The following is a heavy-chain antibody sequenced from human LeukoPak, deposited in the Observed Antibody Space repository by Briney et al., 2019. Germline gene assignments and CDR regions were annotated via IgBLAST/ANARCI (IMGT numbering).Heavy chain of an antibody. J-gene: IGHJ4*02. D-gene: IGHD5-18*01. V-gene: IGHV3-13*01. CDR2: IGATGDT. Sequence: GGSLRLSCAAFGLTFSSYDMHWIRQAPGKGQEWVSSIGATGDTYYADSVKGRFTISRDNSENIVYLQMNNLRAEDTAVYYCAGRVTGYSSGYVYWGQGTLVTVSS. CDR1: GLTFSSYD. CDR3: AGRVTGYSSGYVY.